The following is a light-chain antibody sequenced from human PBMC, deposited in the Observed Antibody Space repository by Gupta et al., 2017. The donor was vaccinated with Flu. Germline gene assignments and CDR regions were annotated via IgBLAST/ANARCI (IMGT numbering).Light chain of an antibody. CDR2: TSS. CDR3: LQHNSYPLT. J-gene: IGKJ4*01. Sequence: ETCPLPLIYTSSCIQSGVASRFSGSGSGTEFTLTISSMQPDDFATYYCLQHNSYPLTFCGGTKVEIK. V-gene: IGKV1-17*01.